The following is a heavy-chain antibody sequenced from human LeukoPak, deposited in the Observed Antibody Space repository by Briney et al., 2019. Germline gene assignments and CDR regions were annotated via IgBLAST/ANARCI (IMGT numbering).Heavy chain of an antibody. V-gene: IGHV1-2*06. J-gene: IGHJ3*01. CDR1: GYTFTAYY. CDR2: INPNSGDT. CDR3: ARVDSGHDYGPS. D-gene: IGHD5-12*01. Sequence: ALVKVSCKASGYTFTAYYMHWVRQVPGQGLEWMGRINPNSGDTDYAQKFQGRVIMTRDTSISTAYMEVSRLRSDDTAVYYCARVDSGHDYGPSWGQGTTVTVSS.